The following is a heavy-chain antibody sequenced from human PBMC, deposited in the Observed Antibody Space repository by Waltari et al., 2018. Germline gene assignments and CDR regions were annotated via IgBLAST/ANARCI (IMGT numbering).Heavy chain of an antibody. CDR2: IYYSGST. J-gene: IGHJ4*02. V-gene: IGHV4-59*01. D-gene: IGHD5-12*01. Sequence: QVQLQESGPGLVKPSETLSLTCTVSGGSISRYYWSWIRQPPGKGLEWIGYIYYSGSTNYNPSLKSRVTISVDTSKNQFSLKLSSVTAADTAVYYCARSKVATIFDYWGQGTLVTVSS. CDR3: ARSKVATIFDY. CDR1: GGSISRYY.